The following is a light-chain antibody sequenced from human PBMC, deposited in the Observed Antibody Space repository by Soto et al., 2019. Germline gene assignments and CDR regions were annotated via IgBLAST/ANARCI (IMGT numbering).Light chain of an antibody. Sequence: DIVMTQSPDSLAVSLGERATINCKSSQSVFYSANNKNYLAWYQQKPGQPPKLLIYWASTRESGVPDRFSGSGSGTDFTLTISILQAEDVAVYSCQQYYSTPYTFGQGTKLEIK. CDR3: QQYYSTPYT. CDR1: QSVFYSANNKNY. CDR2: WAS. V-gene: IGKV4-1*01. J-gene: IGKJ2*01.